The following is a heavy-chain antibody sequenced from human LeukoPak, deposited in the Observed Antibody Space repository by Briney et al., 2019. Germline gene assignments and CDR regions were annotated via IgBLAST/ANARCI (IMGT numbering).Heavy chain of an antibody. CDR2: ISSSSSTI. Sequence: GGSLRLSCAASGFTFSSYSMNWVRQAPGKGLEWVSYISSSSSTIYYADSVKGRFTISRDNAKNSLYLQMNSLRAEDTAVYYCARDATSTLYYYYGMDVWGPGTTVTVSS. CDR1: GFTFSSYS. CDR3: ARDATSTLYYYYGMDV. V-gene: IGHV3-48*01. J-gene: IGHJ6*02. D-gene: IGHD2-2*01.